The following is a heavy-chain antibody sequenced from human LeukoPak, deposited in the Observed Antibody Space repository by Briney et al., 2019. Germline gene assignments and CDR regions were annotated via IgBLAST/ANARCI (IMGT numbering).Heavy chain of an antibody. V-gene: IGHV3-11*05. CDR3: ARVPDYYDSSGGSSKYYYALGV. D-gene: IGHD3-22*01. CDR1: GFIFSDYY. Sequence: GGSLRLSCAVSGFIFSDYYMPWIRQAPGKGLEWISYISDTSAYTNYADSVKGRFTISRDNAKNSLYLQVNSLRPEDTAIYYCARVPDYYDSSGGSSKYYYALGVWGRGTTVTVSS. J-gene: IGHJ6*02. CDR2: ISDTSAYT.